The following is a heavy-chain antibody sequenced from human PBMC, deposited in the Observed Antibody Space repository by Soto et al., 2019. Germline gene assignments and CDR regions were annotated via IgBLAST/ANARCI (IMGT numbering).Heavy chain of an antibody. D-gene: IGHD3-16*01. Sequence: GGSLRLSCAASGFTFSSYGMHWVRQAPGKGLEWVAVIWYDGSNKYYADSVKGRFTISRDNSKNTLYLQMNSLRAEDTAVYYCATYHPQSSPTLGVDYWGQGTLVTVSS. J-gene: IGHJ4*02. CDR3: ATYHPQSSPTLGVDY. CDR2: IWYDGSNK. CDR1: GFTFSSYG. V-gene: IGHV3-33*01.